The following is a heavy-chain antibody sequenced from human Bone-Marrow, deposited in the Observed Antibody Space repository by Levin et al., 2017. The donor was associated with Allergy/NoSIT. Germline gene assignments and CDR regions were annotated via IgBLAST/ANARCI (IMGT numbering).Heavy chain of an antibody. CDR3: ARKGLPDY. CDR1: GFSFSTYW. J-gene: IGHJ4*02. CDR2: INQNGSQK. V-gene: IGHV3-7*01. Sequence: GGSLRLSCAASGFSFSTYWMAWVRQAPGKGLEWVANINQNGSQKYYMDSVKGRFTISRDNAKNSVYLQMNSLRAEDTAVYYCARKGLPDYWGQGTLVAVSS.